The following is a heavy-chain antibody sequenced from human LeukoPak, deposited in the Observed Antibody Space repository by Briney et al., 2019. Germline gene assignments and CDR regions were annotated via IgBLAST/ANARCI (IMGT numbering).Heavy chain of an antibody. Sequence: GGSLRLSCAASGFTFSSYEMNWVRQAPGKGLEWVSYINSSGSTIYYADSVRGRFTISRDNAKNSLYLQMNSLRAGDTAVYYCEGERGPPSRVGYWGQGTLVTVSS. CDR2: INSSGSTI. CDR3: EGERGPPSRVGY. J-gene: IGHJ4*02. V-gene: IGHV3-48*03. D-gene: IGHD1-26*01. CDR1: GFTFSSYE.